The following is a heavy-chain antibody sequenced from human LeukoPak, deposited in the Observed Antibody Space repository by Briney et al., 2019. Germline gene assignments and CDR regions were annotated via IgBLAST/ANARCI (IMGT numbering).Heavy chain of an antibody. Sequence: SETLSLTCSVSAGSITSFYWSWIRQPPGKGLEWIGYIFYTGSTNYNPSLESRVTISLDKSKNQFFLKLSSVTAADTAMYYCARRTSNGWPSENAFDIWGQGTMVTVSS. D-gene: IGHD6-19*01. CDR3: ARRTSNGWPSENAFDI. CDR2: IFYTGST. V-gene: IGHV4-59*01. J-gene: IGHJ3*02. CDR1: AGSITSFY.